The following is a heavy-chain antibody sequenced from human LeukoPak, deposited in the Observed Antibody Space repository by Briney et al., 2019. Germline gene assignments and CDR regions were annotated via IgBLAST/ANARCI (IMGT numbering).Heavy chain of an antibody. CDR2: INPSSGST. Sequence: ASVNVSCKASGYTFTSYYMHWVRQAPGQGLEWMGIINPSSGSTNYAQKFQGRITMTRDTSTSTVYMELSSLRSEDSAVYYCARAYSGSYGYDYWGQGTLVSVSS. J-gene: IGHJ4*02. V-gene: IGHV1-46*01. CDR1: GYTFTSYY. CDR3: ARAYSGSYGYDY. D-gene: IGHD1-26*01.